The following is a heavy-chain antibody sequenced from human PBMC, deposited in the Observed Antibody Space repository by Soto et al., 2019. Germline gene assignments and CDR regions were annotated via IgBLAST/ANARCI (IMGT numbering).Heavy chain of an antibody. Sequence: QVQLVESGGGVVQPGRSLRLSCAASGFTFSSYGMHWVRQAPGKGLEWVAVISYDGSNKYYADSVKGRFTISRDNAKNTLYLQMNRLRAEDTAVYYCAKVLDLHGYEPFYYYYYGMDVWGQGTTVTVSS. D-gene: IGHD5-18*01. CDR1: GFTFSSYG. CDR2: ISYDGSNK. CDR3: AKVLDLHGYEPFYYYYYGMDV. J-gene: IGHJ6*02. V-gene: IGHV3-30*18.